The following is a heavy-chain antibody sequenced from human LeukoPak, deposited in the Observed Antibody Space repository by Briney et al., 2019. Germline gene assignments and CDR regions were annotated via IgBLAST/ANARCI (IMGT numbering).Heavy chain of an antibody. J-gene: IGHJ4*02. V-gene: IGHV4-34*01. CDR1: GGSFSGYY. D-gene: IGHD5-12*01. CDR3: ASPGVEMATIGRLHYFDY. Sequence: SGTLSLTCAVYGGSFSGYYWSWIRQPPGKGLEWIGEINHSGSTNFNPSLKSRVTISVDTSKNQFSLKLSSVTAADTAVYYCASPGVEMATIGRLHYFDYWGQGTLVTVSS. CDR2: INHSGST.